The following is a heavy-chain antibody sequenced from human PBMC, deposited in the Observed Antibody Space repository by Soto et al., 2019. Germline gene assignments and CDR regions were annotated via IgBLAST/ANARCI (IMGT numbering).Heavy chain of an antibody. V-gene: IGHV1-69*06. CDR2: IIPISGTA. CDR3: ATIFGVVTPYYYGMDV. Sequence: QVQLVQSGAEVKKPGSSVKVSCKASGGTFSSYAISWVRQAPGQGLEWMGGIIPISGTANYAQKFQGRVTITADKSTSTAYMELSSLRSEDTAVYYCATIFGVVTPYYYGMDVWGQGTTVTVSS. J-gene: IGHJ6*02. D-gene: IGHD3-3*01. CDR1: GGTFSSYA.